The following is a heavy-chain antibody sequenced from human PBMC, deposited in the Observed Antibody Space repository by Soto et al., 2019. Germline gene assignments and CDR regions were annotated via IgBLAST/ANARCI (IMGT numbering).Heavy chain of an antibody. CDR3: AKGYYSGYDLAYFDY. V-gene: IGHV3-23*01. CDR1: GFRFDDYA. CDR2: ISGSGDNT. J-gene: IGHJ4*02. D-gene: IGHD5-12*01. Sequence: EVQLLESGGGLVQPGGSLRLSCAASGFRFDDYAMTWVRQAAGKGLEWVSAISGSGDNTYYADSVKGRFTISRDNSKNTLYLQLNSLRAEDTAVYYCAKGYYSGYDLAYFDYWGQGTLVTVSS.